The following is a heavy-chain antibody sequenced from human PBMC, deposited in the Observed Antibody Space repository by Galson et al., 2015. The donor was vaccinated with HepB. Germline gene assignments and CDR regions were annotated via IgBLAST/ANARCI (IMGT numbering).Heavy chain of an antibody. D-gene: IGHD5-12*01. V-gene: IGHV1-2*06. Sequence: SVKVSCKASGYTFTGYYMHWVRQAPGQGLEWMGRINPNSGGTNYAQKFQGRVTMTRDTSISTAYMELSRLRSDDTAVYYCARRAGIRPVDVVAASKYYFDYWGQGTLVTVSS. J-gene: IGHJ4*02. CDR1: GYTFTGYY. CDR2: INPNSGGT. CDR3: ARRAGIRPVDVVAASKYYFDY.